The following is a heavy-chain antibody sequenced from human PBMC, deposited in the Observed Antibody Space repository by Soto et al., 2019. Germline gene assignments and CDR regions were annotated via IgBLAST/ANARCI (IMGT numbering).Heavy chain of an antibody. CDR3: ALSTTVGGDYYYGIDV. D-gene: IGHD4-4*01. Sequence: QVQLVQSGAEVKKPGSSVKVSCKASGGTFSSYAISWVRQAPGQGLEWMGGIIPIFVKANYAQKFQGRVTITEDESTSTAYMELSSLRSEDTAVYYCALSTTVGGDYYYGIDVWGQGTTVTVSS. CDR1: GGTFSSYA. V-gene: IGHV1-69*01. CDR2: IIPIFVKA. J-gene: IGHJ6*02.